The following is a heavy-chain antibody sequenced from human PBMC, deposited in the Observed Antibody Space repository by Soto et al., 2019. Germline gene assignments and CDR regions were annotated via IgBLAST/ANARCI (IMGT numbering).Heavy chain of an antibody. V-gene: IGHV4-39*01. CDR3: ARLNRYCSSTSCYTGVYNWFDP. D-gene: IGHD2-2*02. J-gene: IGHJ5*02. CDR2: IYYSGST. CDR1: GGSISSSSYY. Sequence: SETLSLTCTVSGGSISSSSYYWGWIRQPPGKGLEWIGSIYYSGSTYYNPSLKSRVTISVDTSKNQFSLKPSSVTAADTAVYYCARLNRYCSSTSCYTGVYNWFDPWGQGT.